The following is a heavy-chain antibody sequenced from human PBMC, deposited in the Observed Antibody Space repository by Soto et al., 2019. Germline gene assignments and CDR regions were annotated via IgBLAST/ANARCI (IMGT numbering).Heavy chain of an antibody. Sequence: GASVKVSCKTSGFTFSNSAVQWVRQARGQRLEWMGWIVVGSGTTNYAQKFRERVTITRDMSTSTAHMEVSSLTSKDTAVYYCAAELYSGGSCCSFDIWGQGTVVTVSS. J-gene: IGHJ3*02. CDR2: IVVGSGTT. CDR1: GFTFSNSA. V-gene: IGHV1-58*01. CDR3: AAELYSGGSCCSFDI. D-gene: IGHD2-15*01.